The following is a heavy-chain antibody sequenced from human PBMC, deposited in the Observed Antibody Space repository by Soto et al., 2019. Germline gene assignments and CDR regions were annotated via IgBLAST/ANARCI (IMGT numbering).Heavy chain of an antibody. V-gene: IGHV4-59*01. J-gene: IGHJ3*02. CDR3: AREGYCSGGSCYSEDIDAFDI. D-gene: IGHD2-15*01. CDR2: IYYSGST. CDR1: SGSISSYY. Sequence: PSETLSLTCTVSSGSISSYYWSWIRQPPGKGLEWIGYIYYSGSTNYNPSLKSRVTISVDTSKNQFSLKLSSVTAADTAVYYCAREGYCSGGSCYSEDIDAFDIWGQGTMVTVSS.